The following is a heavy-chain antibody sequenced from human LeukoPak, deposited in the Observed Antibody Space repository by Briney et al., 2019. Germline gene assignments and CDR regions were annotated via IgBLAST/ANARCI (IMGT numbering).Heavy chain of an antibody. V-gene: IGHV3-48*04. J-gene: IGHJ4*02. CDR1: GFTFSTYS. CDR2: ISGSSTTM. Sequence: GGSLRLSCAASGFTFSTYSMNWVRQAPGKGLEWISYISGSSTTMYYADSVKGRFTISRDNAKNSLYLQMNSLRAEDTAVYYCAKGLDGWGQGTLVTVSS. CDR3: AKGLDG.